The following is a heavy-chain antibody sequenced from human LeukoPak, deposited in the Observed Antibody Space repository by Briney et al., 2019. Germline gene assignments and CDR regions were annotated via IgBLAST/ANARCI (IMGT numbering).Heavy chain of an antibody. CDR2: ISWNSGTI. CDR1: GFTFGDYA. D-gene: IGHD4-17*01. CDR3: AKDYRLFTVTTKAAFDI. Sequence: GGSLRLSCAASGFTFGDYAMHWVRQVPGKGLEWVSSISWNSGTIGYADSVKGRFTISRDNAKNSLYVQMNSLRAEDTALYYCAKDYRLFTVTTKAAFDIWGQGTMVIVSS. J-gene: IGHJ3*02. V-gene: IGHV3-9*01.